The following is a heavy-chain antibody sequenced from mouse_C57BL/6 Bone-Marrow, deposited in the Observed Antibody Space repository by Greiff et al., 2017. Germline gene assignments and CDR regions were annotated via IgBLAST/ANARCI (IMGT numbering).Heavy chain of an antibody. CDR3: TRGDYYGSSPFDV. J-gene: IGHJ1*03. Sequence: VQLLQSGAELVRPGASVTLSCKASGYTFTDYEMHWVQQTPVHGLEWIGAIDPETGGTAYNQTFKGKAILTADKSSSTAYMELRSLTSEDSAVYYCTRGDYYGSSPFDVWGTGTTVTVSS. V-gene: IGHV1-15*01. CDR2: IDPETGGT. CDR1: GYTFTDYE. D-gene: IGHD1-1*01.